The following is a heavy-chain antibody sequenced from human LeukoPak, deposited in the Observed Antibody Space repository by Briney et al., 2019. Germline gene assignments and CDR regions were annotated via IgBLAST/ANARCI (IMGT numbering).Heavy chain of an antibody. J-gene: IGHJ4*02. D-gene: IGHD5-18*01. Sequence: GASVKVSCKASGYTFTGYYMHWVRQAPGQGLEWMGWINPNSGGTNYAQKFQGRVTMTRDTSISTAYMELSRLRSDDTAVYYCARDQRGYSYYFDYWGQGTLVTVSP. CDR2: INPNSGGT. CDR1: GYTFTGYY. CDR3: ARDQRGYSYYFDY. V-gene: IGHV1-2*02.